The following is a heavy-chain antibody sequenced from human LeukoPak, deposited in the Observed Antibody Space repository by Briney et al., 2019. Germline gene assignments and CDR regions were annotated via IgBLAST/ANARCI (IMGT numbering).Heavy chain of an antibody. J-gene: IGHJ4*02. D-gene: IGHD3-22*01. CDR1: GFSFSSYA. CDR2: IRGDGDST. Sequence: GGSLRLSCVASGFSFSSYAMGWVRQAPGKGLEWVSAIRGDGDSTYYADSVKGRFTISRDNSKNTLYLQMNTLRAEDTAVYYCAKTPGIVVVITTYFFDSWGQGTLVTVSS. CDR3: AKTPGIVVVITTYFFDS. V-gene: IGHV3-23*01.